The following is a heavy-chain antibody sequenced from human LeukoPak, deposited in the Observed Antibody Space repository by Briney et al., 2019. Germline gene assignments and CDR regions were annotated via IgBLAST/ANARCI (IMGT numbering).Heavy chain of an antibody. CDR2: ISAYNGNT. CDR3: ARSGDFPDAFDI. J-gene: IGHJ3*02. CDR1: GYTFTSYG. Sequence: ASVKVSCKASGYTFTSYGISWVRQAPGQGLEWMGWISAYNGNTNYAQKFQGRVTITADESTSTAYMELSSLRSEDTAVYYCARSGDFPDAFDIWGQGTMVTVSS. D-gene: IGHD3-3*01. V-gene: IGHV1-18*01.